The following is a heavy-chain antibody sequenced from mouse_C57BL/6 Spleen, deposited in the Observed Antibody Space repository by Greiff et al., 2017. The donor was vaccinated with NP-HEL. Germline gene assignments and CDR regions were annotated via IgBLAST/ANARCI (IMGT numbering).Heavy chain of an antibody. CDR3: ARKGERFFDY. CDR1: GYTFTSYW. Sequence: QVQLKQPGAELVKPGASVKLSCKASGYTFTSYWMHWVKQRPGQGLEWIGMIHPNSGSTNYNEKFKSKATLTVDKSSSTAYMQLSSLTSEDSAVYYCARKGERFFDYWGQGTTLTVSS. J-gene: IGHJ2*01. V-gene: IGHV1-64*01. CDR2: IHPNSGST.